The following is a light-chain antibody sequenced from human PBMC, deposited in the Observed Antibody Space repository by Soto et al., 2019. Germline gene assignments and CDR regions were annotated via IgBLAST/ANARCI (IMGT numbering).Light chain of an antibody. CDR1: QTLTSRY. Sequence: EIVLTQSPGALSLSPGERVTLSCRASQTLTSRYLSWYQQKLGQSPRLLIYGASIRAPGIPDRFSGSGSGTDFTLTISRLEAEDFAMYYCHQYDAAVWTFGQGTKIEIK. CDR3: HQYDAAVWT. CDR2: GAS. J-gene: IGKJ1*01. V-gene: IGKV3-20*01.